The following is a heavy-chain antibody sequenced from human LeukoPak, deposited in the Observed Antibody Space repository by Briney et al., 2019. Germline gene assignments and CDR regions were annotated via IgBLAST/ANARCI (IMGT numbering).Heavy chain of an antibody. D-gene: IGHD6-13*01. V-gene: IGHV3-11*06. CDR3: ALHSSSWTIDL. Sequence: GRSLRLSCALSAFTFSDYYMSWTRQAPGRRLEWVSYISSSSTYTKYAHSVKGPVTISRDNAKNSLYVQMNSLRAEDTAVYYWALHSSSWTIDLWGQGTLVPLFS. CDR2: ISSSSTYT. CDR1: AFTFSDYY. J-gene: IGHJ5*02.